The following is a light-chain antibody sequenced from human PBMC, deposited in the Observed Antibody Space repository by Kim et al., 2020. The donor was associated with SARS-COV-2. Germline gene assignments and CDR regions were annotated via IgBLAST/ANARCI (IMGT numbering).Light chain of an antibody. CDR2: GES. Sequence: EIAMTQSPATLSVSPGERATLSCRASQNVNSNLVWYQQKPGQAPRLLIYGESARATGIPDRFSGSGSGTEFTLTIRRLQPEDFAIYYCQQYNNWPRTFGGGTKVDIK. V-gene: IGKV3-15*01. CDR1: QNVNSN. CDR3: QQYNNWPRT. J-gene: IGKJ4*01.